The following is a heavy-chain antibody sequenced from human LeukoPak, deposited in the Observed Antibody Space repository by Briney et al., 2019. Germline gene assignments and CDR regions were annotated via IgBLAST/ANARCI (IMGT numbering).Heavy chain of an antibody. Sequence: SETLSLTCTVSGXSISSSSYYWGWIRQPRGGGREWIVSIYYSGRTYYNSSLKSRVTTSVDTSKNQFSLKLSSVTAAGTAVYYCARTFGYSYGYLDYWGQGSLVTVSS. CDR1: GXSISSSSYY. CDR3: ARTFGYSYGYLDY. CDR2: IYYSGRT. V-gene: IGHV4-39*01. D-gene: IGHD5-18*01. J-gene: IGHJ4*02.